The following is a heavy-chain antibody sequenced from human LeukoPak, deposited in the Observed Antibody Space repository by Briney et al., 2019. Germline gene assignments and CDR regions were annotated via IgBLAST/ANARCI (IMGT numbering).Heavy chain of an antibody. V-gene: IGHV4-34*01. J-gene: IGHJ6*02. D-gene: IGHD2-15*01. CDR2: INHSGST. CDR1: GGSFSGYY. CDR3: ARGLVVVVAATGYYYDMDV. Sequence: PSETLSLTCAVYGGSFSGYYWSWIRQPPGKGLEWIGEINHSGSTNYNPSLKSRVTISVGTSKNQFSLKLSSVTAADTAVYYCARGLVVVVAATGYYYDMDVWGQGTTVTVSS.